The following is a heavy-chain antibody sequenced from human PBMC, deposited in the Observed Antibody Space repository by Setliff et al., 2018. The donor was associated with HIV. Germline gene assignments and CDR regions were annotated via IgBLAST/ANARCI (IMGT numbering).Heavy chain of an antibody. Sequence: PGESLTISCKGSGYTFSNFWISWVRQMPGKGLEWMGRLDPRDSYTDYSPSFQGHVTISGDKSSSTAYLQWSSLKASDTATYYCARLLRRPHDFFYMDVWGKGTTVTVSS. CDR1: GYTFSNFW. CDR2: LDPRDSYT. D-gene: IGHD2-15*01. V-gene: IGHV5-10-1*01. J-gene: IGHJ6*03. CDR3: ARLLRRPHDFFYMDV.